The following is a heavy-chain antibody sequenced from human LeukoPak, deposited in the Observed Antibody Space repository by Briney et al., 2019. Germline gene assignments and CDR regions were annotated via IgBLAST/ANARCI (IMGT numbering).Heavy chain of an antibody. CDR3: AKVGSSA. Sequence: GGSLRLSCAASGFTFDDYAMHWVRQAPGKGLEWVSGISWNSGSIGYADSVKGRFTISRDNAKNSLYLQVNSLRAEDTALYYCAKVGSSAWGQGTLVTVSS. J-gene: IGHJ5*02. V-gene: IGHV3-9*01. D-gene: IGHD3-10*01. CDR2: ISWNSGSI. CDR1: GFTFDDYA.